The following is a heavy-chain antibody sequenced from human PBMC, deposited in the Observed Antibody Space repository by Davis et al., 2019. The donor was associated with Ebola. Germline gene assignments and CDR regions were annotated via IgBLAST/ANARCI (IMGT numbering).Heavy chain of an antibody. J-gene: IGHJ5*02. CDR3: ARDLGYCNGTSCHKGWFDP. D-gene: IGHD2-2*02. CDR1: GYTFTRYY. Sequence: ASVKVSCKASGYTFTRYYVHWVRQAPGQGLEWMGIINPSGGSTTYAQKLQGRLTMTRDTSTSTVYMELSSLRSEDTAMYYCARDLGYCNGTSCHKGWFDPWGQGTLVTVSS. CDR2: INPSGGST. V-gene: IGHV1-46*04.